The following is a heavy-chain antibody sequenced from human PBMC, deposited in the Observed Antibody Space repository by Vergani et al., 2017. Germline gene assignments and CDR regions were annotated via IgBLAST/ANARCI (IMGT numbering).Heavy chain of an antibody. CDR3: VKDNDYDADGPFDL. V-gene: IGHV3-9*01. J-gene: IGHJ2*01. Sequence: VEAGGGLVQPGGSIRLSCTASGFTFQAFAFHWVRQVSGRGLEWVSGIDRNYGVKNGNSFEGRFSISRDNAKKAVFLQMNNLRHEDTDLYFCVKDNDYDADGPFDLWGRGTLVTVSS. D-gene: IGHD3-16*01. CDR2: IDRNYGVK. CDR1: GFTFQAFA.